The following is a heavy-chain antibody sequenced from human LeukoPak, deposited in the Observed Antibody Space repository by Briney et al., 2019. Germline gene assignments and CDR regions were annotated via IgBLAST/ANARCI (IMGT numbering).Heavy chain of an antibody. J-gene: IGHJ1*01. CDR2: ISGSGGST. D-gene: IGHD1-20*01. V-gene: IGHV3-23*01. Sequence: QAGGSQRLSCADSGFTFSSYAMSWVRQAPGKGLEWVSAISGSGGSTYYADSVKGRFTISRDNSKNTLYLQMNSLRAEDTAVYYCARARITGTSFQHWGQGTLVTVSS. CDR1: GFTFSSYA. CDR3: ARARITGTSFQH.